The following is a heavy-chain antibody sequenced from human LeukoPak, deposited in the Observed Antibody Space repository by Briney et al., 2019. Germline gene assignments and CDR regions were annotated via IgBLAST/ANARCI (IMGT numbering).Heavy chain of an antibody. CDR2: INPNSGGT. V-gene: IGHV1-2*02. J-gene: IGHJ4*02. CDR1: GYTFTGYY. Sequence: ASVKASCKASGYTFTGYYMHWVRQAPGQGLEWMGWINPNSGGTNYAQKFQGRVTMTRDTSISTAYMELSRLRSDDTAVYYCARVIAVAGTPLDYWGQGTLVTVSS. D-gene: IGHD6-19*01. CDR3: ARVIAVAGTPLDY.